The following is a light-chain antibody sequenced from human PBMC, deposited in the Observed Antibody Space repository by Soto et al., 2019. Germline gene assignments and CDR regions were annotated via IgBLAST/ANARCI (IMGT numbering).Light chain of an antibody. CDR1: SSDVGGYNY. J-gene: IGLJ1*01. V-gene: IGLV2-14*01. CDR2: DVS. Sequence: QSALTKPASVSGSPGQSITISCTGTSSDVGGYNYVSWYQQHPGKAPKLMIYDVSYRPSGVSNRFSGSKSGNTASLTISGLQAEDEADYYCSSYTSSSFYVFGTGTKLTVL. CDR3: SSYTSSSFYV.